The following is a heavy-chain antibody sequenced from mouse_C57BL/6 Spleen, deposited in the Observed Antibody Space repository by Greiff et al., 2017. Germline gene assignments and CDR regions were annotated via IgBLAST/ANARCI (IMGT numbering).Heavy chain of an antibody. D-gene: IGHD4-1*01. CDR3: VRQGGNWALDY. CDR1: GFSFNTYA. V-gene: IGHV10-1*01. J-gene: IGHJ2*01. CDR2: IRSKSNNYAT. Sequence: EVQLVESGGGLVQPKGSLKLSCAASGFSFNTYAMNWVRQAPGKGLEWVARIRSKSNNYATYYADSVKDRFTISRDDSESMLYLQMNNLKTEDTAMYYCVRQGGNWALDYWGQGTTRTVSS.